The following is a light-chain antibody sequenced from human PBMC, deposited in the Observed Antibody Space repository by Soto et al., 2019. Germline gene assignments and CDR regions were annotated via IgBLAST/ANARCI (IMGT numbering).Light chain of an antibody. J-gene: IGLJ2*01. V-gene: IGLV2-14*03. CDR3: SSYSSTSTPL. CDR1: SSDVGNYIH. Sequence: QSVLTQPASVSGSPGQSITISCTGTSSDVGNYIHVSWYQQHPGKAPKLIIYDVNNRPSGVSNRFSGSKSGNTASLSISGLQAEDEADYYCSSYSSTSTPLFGGGTQLTVL. CDR2: DVN.